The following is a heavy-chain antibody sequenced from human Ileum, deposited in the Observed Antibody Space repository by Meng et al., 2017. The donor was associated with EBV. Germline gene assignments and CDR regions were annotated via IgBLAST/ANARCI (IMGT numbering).Heavy chain of an antibody. Sequence: EVQLVESGGALAQPGGSLRLSCATSGFPFSHYWMHWVRQVPGKGLVWVSRTNEDGGFTTYADSVRGRFTISRDNTKNILYLQMDSLRAEDTAVYFCSRDLAGPYDDWGQGTLVTVSS. CDR1: GFPFSHYW. J-gene: IGHJ4*02. CDR3: SRDLAGPYDD. CDR2: TNEDGGFT. V-gene: IGHV3-74*01.